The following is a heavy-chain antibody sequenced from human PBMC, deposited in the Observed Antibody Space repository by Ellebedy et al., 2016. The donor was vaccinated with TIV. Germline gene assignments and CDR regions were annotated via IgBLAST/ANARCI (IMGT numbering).Heavy chain of an antibody. CDR1: RYTFTSYA. D-gene: IGHD6-13*01. J-gene: IGHJ4*02. CDR2: INAGNGNT. V-gene: IGHV1-3*01. CDR3: ASGSQQLVDV. Sequence: AASVKVSCKASRYTFTSYAMHWVRQAPGQRLEWMGWINAGNGNTKYSQKFQGRVTITRDTSASTAYMELSSLRSEDTAVYYCASGSQQLVDVWGQGTLVTVSS.